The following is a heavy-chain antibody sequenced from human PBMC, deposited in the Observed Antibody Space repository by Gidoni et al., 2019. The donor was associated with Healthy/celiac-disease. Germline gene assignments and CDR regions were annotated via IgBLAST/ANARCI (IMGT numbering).Heavy chain of an antibody. CDR1: GGTFSSYA. J-gene: IGHJ5*02. V-gene: IGHV1-69*01. Sequence: QVQLVQSGAEVKKPVSSVKVSCKASGGTFSSYAISWVRQAPGQGLEWMGGIIPIFGTANYAQKFQGRVTITADESTSTAYMELSSLRSEDTAVYYCARVRFRGIQLWPSQGHFDPWGQGTLVTVSS. D-gene: IGHD5-18*01. CDR3: ARVRFRGIQLWPSQGHFDP. CDR2: IIPIFGTA.